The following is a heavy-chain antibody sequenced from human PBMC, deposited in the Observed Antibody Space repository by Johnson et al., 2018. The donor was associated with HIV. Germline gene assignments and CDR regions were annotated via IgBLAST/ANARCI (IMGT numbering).Heavy chain of an antibody. V-gene: IGHV3-30*03. CDR2: ISYGGST. Sequence: QVQLVESGGGVVQPGTSLRLSCAASGFAFIGYGLHWVRQAPGKGLAWLAVISYGGSTYYAASVQGRFIISRDHSKNTLLLQLNSLRVDDTAMYYRARAGSSSSGPRAFDIWGQGTMVTVSS. J-gene: IGHJ3*02. CDR3: ARAGSSSSGPRAFDI. CDR1: GFAFIGYG. D-gene: IGHD6-6*01.